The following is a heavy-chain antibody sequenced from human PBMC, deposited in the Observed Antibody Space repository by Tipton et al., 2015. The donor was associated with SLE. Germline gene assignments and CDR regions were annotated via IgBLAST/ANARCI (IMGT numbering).Heavy chain of an antibody. D-gene: IGHD3-22*01. J-gene: IGHJ5*02. V-gene: IGHV4-4*09. CDR3: ARHVLDFYDTSEGRFDP. Sequence: TLSLTYTVSGVSISSYYWSWIRQPPGKGLEWIGYIYTSGSTNYSPSLKSRVTMSADTSKTQFPLKLSSVTAADTAIYYCARHVLDFYDTSEGRFDPWGQGTLVTVSS. CDR1: GVSISSYY. CDR2: IYTSGST.